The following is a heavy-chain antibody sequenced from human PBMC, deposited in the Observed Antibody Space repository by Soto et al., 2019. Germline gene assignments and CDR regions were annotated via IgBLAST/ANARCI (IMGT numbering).Heavy chain of an antibody. J-gene: IGHJ4*02. CDR2: IYYSGST. Sequence: SETLSLTCTVSGGSIISSSYYWVWIRQPPGKGLEWIGSIYYSGSTYYNPSLKSRVTISVDTSKNQFSLKLSSVTAADTAVYYCARLYDFWSGYCPYWGQGTLVTVSS. CDR3: ARLYDFWSGYCPY. D-gene: IGHD3-3*01. V-gene: IGHV4-39*01. CDR1: GGSIISSSYY.